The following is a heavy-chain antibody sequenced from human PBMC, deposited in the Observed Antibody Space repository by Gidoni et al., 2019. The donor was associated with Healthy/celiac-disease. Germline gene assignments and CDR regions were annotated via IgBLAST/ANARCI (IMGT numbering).Heavy chain of an antibody. J-gene: IGHJ5*02. V-gene: IGHV3-30-3*01. D-gene: IGHD3-10*01. CDR3: ASSSGSGSSDWFDP. CDR1: GFPFSSYA. CDR2: ISYDGSNK. Sequence: QVQLVESGGGVVLPGRSLRLSCAASGFPFSSYAMHWVRQDPGKGREWVAVISYDGSNKYYADSVKGRFTISRDNSKSTLYLQMNSLRAEDTAVYYCASSSGSGSSDWFDPWGQGTLVTVSS.